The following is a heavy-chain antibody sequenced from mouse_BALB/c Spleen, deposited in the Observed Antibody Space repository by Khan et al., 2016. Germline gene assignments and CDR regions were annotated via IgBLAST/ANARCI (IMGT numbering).Heavy chain of an antibody. CDR2: INPYSGAS. CDR1: GYTFTNYG. Sequence: QIQLVQSGPELKKPGKTVTISCKASGYTFTNYGMNCLKRAPGGSLKEMGWINPYSGASNYADDFKGRFAISLDTSTNQAYLQMNNLTTEDTATYFCARYRNYSGSSKYFDDWGAGTTVTVSS. D-gene: IGHD1-1*01. CDR3: ARYRNYSGSSKYFDD. V-gene: IGHV9-3-1*01. J-gene: IGHJ1*01.